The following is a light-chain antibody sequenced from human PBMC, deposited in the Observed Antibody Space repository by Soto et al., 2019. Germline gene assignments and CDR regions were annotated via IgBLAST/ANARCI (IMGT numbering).Light chain of an antibody. CDR2: NAI. J-gene: IGKJ1*01. CDR1: QSVSTN. V-gene: IGKV3-15*01. Sequence: EIVMPQSQSTLSVSPGEGATLSCRASQSVSTNLAWYQQKPGQAPRLLIYNAITRATGIPARFSGSGSGTEFTLTISSLQSEDFAFYDCQQCNNWPRTFGQGTKVEIK. CDR3: QQCNNWPRT.